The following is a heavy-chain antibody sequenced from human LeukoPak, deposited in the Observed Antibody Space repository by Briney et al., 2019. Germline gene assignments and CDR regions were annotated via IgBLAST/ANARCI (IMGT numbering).Heavy chain of an antibody. CDR3: AKEQLDDYGDQRNAFDI. V-gene: IGHV3-9*01. D-gene: IGHD4-17*01. J-gene: IGHJ3*02. Sequence: GGSLRLSCAASGFTFDDYAMHWVRQAPGKGLEWVSGISWNSGSIGYADSVKGRFTISRDNAKNSLYLQMNSLRAEDTALYYCAKEQLDDYGDQRNAFDIWGQGTMVTVSS. CDR2: ISWNSGSI. CDR1: GFTFDDYA.